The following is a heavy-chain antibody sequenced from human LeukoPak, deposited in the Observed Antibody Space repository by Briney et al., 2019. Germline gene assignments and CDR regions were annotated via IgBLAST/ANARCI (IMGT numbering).Heavy chain of an antibody. V-gene: IGHV3-30*02. Sequence: EWVAFIRYDGLDKYYADSVKGRFTVSRDNSKNTLYLQMSSLRAEDTAVYYCTKGGSDAFDIWGQGTMVTVSS. J-gene: IGHJ3*02. CDR3: TKGGSDAFDI. CDR2: IRYDGLDK.